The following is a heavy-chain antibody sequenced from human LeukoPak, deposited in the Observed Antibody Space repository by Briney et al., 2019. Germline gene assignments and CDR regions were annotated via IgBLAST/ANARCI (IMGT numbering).Heavy chain of an antibody. CDR2: IPPRRML. V-gene: IGHV4-31*01. CDR1: GGSFNSDDQY. D-gene: IGHD2-2*03. J-gene: IGHJ4*02. Sequence: SETLSLTCTVSGGSFNSDDQYWNWHRQSPGKGREWIVNIPPRRMLYNNPSLATTVTISRDTSNDHFSLTLNSVTAAAPAVYFCSIGLDNSNLGYWGQGTLVTVSS. CDR3: SIGLDNSNLGY.